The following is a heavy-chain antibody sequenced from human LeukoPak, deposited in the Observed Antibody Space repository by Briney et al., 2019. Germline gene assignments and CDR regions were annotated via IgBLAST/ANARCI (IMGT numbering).Heavy chain of an antibody. CDR3: AGVRRTYYYDSSGYLDAFDI. D-gene: IGHD3-22*01. V-gene: IGHV4-34*01. CDR1: GGSFSGYY. J-gene: IGHJ3*02. Sequence: SETLSLTCAVYGGSFSGYYWSWIRQPPGKGLEWIGEINHSGSTNYNPSLKSRVTISVDTSKNQFSLKLSSVTAADTAVYYCAGVRRTYYYDSSGYLDAFDIWGQGTMVTVSS. CDR2: INHSGST.